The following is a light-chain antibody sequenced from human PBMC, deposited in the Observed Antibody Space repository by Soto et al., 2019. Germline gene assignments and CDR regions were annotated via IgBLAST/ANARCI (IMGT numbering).Light chain of an antibody. J-gene: IGLJ1*01. V-gene: IGLV1-40*01. Sequence: QSVLTQPPSVSGAPGQRVTISCTGGSSNIGAGYDVHWYLQLPGTAPKLLIYGNTNRPSGVPDRFSGSKSGSSASLAITGLQAEDEADYYCQPHDSSLHASVFGTGTKVTVL. CDR3: QPHDSSLHASV. CDR2: GNT. CDR1: SSNIGAGYD.